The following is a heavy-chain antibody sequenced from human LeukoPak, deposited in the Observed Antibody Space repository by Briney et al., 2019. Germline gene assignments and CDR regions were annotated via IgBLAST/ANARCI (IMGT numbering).Heavy chain of an antibody. CDR1: GFTFSSYS. CDR3: ARGKDCSGGSCYSGTRTNDY. V-gene: IGHV3-21*01. Sequence: PGGSLRLSCAASGFTFSSYSMNGVRQAPGKGLEWVSSISSSSYIYYADSVKGRFTISRDNAKNSLYLQMNSLRAEDTAVYYCARGKDCSGGSCYSGTRTNDYWGQGTLVTVSS. J-gene: IGHJ4*02. CDR2: ISSSSYI. D-gene: IGHD2-15*01.